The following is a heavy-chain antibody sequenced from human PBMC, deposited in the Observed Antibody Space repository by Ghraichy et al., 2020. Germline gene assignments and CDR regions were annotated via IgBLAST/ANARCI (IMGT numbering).Heavy chain of an antibody. CDR1: GFTFSSYG. J-gene: IGHJ5*02. V-gene: IGHV3-30*02. CDR2: IRYDGSNK. Sequence: GGSLRLSCAASGFTFSSYGVHWVRQAPGKGLEWVAFIRYDGSNKYYADSVKGRFTISRDNSKNTLYLQMNSLRAEDTAVYYCAKGHYSSSWYVTLDPWGQGTLVTVSS. D-gene: IGHD6-13*01. CDR3: AKGHYSSSWYVTLDP.